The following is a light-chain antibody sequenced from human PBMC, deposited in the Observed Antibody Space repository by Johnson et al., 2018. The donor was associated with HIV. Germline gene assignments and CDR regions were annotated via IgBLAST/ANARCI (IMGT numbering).Light chain of an antibody. Sequence: QSVLTQPPSVSAAPGQKVTISCSGSNSNIGSNYVSWYQQLPGTAPKLLIYKNDKRPSGIPDRFSASMSGTSATLDITGLQTGDEGDYYCGAWDSSLGAHYVFGTGTRVTVL. CDR3: GAWDSSLGAHYV. J-gene: IGLJ1*01. V-gene: IGLV1-51*02. CDR2: KND. CDR1: NSNIGSNY.